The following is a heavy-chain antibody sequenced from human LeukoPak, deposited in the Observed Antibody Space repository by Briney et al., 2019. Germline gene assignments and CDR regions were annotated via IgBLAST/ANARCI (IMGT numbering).Heavy chain of an antibody. D-gene: IGHD4-17*01. J-gene: IGHJ6*04. CDR3: ARDTVTGGKSTMDV. V-gene: IGHV4-61*02. CDR2: IYTSGST. CDR1: GGSISSGSYY. Sequence: SQTLSLTCTVSGGSISSGSYYWSWIRQAAGKGLDWIGRIYTSGSTNYNPYIKSRVTISVDTSKNQFSLKLSSVTAADTAVYYCARDTVTGGKSTMDVWGKGTTVTISS.